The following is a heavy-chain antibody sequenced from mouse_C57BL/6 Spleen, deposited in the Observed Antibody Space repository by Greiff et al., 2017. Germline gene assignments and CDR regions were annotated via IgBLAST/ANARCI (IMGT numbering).Heavy chain of an antibody. CDR1: GYTFTSYW. D-gene: IGHD2-4*01. V-gene: IGHV1-50*01. CDR2: IDPSDSYT. Sequence: QVQLKQSGAELVKPGASVKLSCKASGYTFTSYWMQWVKQRPGQGLEWIGEIDPSDSYTNYNQKFKGKATLTVDTSSSTAYLQLSSLTSEDTAVYYCARGDYDAWFAYWGQGTLVTVSA. CDR3: ARGDYDAWFAY. J-gene: IGHJ3*01.